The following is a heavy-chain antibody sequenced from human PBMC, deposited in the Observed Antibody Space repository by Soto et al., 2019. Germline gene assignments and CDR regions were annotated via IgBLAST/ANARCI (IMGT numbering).Heavy chain of an antibody. Sequence: QVQLVQSGAEVKKPGSSVKVSCKASGGTFSSYAISWVRQAPGQGLEWMGGIIPIFGTANYAQKFQGRVTITADESTSTAYMELSSLRSEDKAVYYCARDPGGDYVTTRYYYGMDVWGQGTTVTVSS. J-gene: IGHJ6*02. CDR1: GGTFSSYA. D-gene: IGHD4-17*01. V-gene: IGHV1-69*01. CDR2: IIPIFGTA. CDR3: ARDPGGDYVTTRYYYGMDV.